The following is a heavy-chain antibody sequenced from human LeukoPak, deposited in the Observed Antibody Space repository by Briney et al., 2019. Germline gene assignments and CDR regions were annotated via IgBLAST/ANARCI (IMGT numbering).Heavy chain of an antibody. CDR2: IIPIFGTA. J-gene: IGHJ4*02. CDR1: GGTFSSYA. Sequence: SVKVSCKASGGTFSSYAISWVRQAPGQGLEWMGGIIPIFGTANYAQKFQGRVTITTDESTSTAYMELSSLRSEDTAVYYCARDGGYCSSTSCYNFDYWGQGTLVTVSS. D-gene: IGHD2-2*02. CDR3: ARDGGYCSSTSCYNFDY. V-gene: IGHV1-69*05.